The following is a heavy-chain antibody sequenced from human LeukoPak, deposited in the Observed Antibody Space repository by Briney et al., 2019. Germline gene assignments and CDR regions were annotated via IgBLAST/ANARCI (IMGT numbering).Heavy chain of an antibody. J-gene: IGHJ6*03. CDR2: IYYSGST. V-gene: IGHV4-59*01. CDR3: ARGIAYYYYMDV. D-gene: IGHD2-15*01. CDR1: GGSISSYY. Sequence: SQTLSLTCTVSGGSISSYYWSWIRQPPGKGLEWIGYIYYSGSTNYNPSLKSRVTISVDTSKNQFSLKLSSVTAADTAVYYCARGIAYYYYMDVWGKGTTVTVSS.